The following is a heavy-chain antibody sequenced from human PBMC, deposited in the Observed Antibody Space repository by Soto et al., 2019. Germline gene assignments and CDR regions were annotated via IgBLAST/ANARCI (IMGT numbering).Heavy chain of an antibody. CDR1: GGSISHDY. D-gene: IGHD3-9*01. V-gene: IGHV4-59*01. CDR2: IDYSGST. J-gene: IGHJ4*02. Sequence: PSETLSLTCTFSGGSISHDYWSWIRQSPGRGLEWIGYIDYSGSTVYSPDFQSRVTISLETSKNLFSLRLTFVTAADTAVFFCARGSRGYFDWLLAPTFDSWGQGTLVTVSS. CDR3: ARGSRGYFDWLLAPTFDS.